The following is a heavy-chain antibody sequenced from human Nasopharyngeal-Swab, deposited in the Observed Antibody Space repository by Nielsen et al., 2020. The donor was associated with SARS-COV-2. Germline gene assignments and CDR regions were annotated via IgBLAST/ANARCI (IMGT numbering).Heavy chain of an antibody. D-gene: IGHD6-19*01. CDR3: AFGPALKNSSGWYQIDY. J-gene: IGHJ4*02. Sequence: WVRQAPGQRLEWMGWINAGNGNTKYSQKFQGRVTITRDTSASTAYMELSSLRSEDTAVYYCAFGPALKNSSGWYQIDYWGQGTLVTASS. CDR2: INAGNGNT. V-gene: IGHV1-3*01.